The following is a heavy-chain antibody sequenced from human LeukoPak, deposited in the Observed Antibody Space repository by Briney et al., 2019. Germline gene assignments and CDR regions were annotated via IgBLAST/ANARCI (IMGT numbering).Heavy chain of an antibody. V-gene: IGHV3-21*01. CDR1: GFTFSSYS. CDR3: ASSSWGSYPYYFDY. CDR2: ISSSSSYI. J-gene: IGHJ4*02. Sequence: GGSLRLSCAASGFTFSSYSMNWVRQAPGKGLEWVSSISSSSSYIYYADSAKGRFTISRDNAKNSLYLQMNSLRAEDTAVYYCASSSWGSYPYYFDYWGQGTLVTVSS. D-gene: IGHD3-16*02.